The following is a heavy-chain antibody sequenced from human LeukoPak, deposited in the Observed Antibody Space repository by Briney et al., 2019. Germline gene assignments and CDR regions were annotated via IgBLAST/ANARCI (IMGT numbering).Heavy chain of an antibody. CDR3: ARRILPFDY. V-gene: IGHV4-34*01. J-gene: IGHJ4*02. CDR1: GGSFSGYY. Sequence: KPSETLSLTCAVYGGSFSGYYWSWIRQPPGKGLEWIGEINHSGSTNYNPSLKSRVTISVDTSKNQFSLKLSSVTAADTAVYYCARRILPFDYWGQGTLVTVSS. CDR2: INHSGST.